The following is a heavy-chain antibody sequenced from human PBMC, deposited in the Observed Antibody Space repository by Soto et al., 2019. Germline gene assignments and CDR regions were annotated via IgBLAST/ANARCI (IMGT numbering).Heavy chain of an antibody. CDR2: RSAFSGKA. Sequence: QVQLVQSGAEVKKPGASVKVSCKASGYTFISYGISWVRQAPGQGLEWVGWRSAFSGKADYAQIFHDRVTMTTDTSTSTAYMELRSLRSDDTAVYYCARDQRYYGSGYYYSDSWGQGTLGTVSS. D-gene: IGHD3-10*01. CDR1: GYTFISYG. CDR3: ARDQRYYGSGYYYSDS. V-gene: IGHV1-18*04. J-gene: IGHJ1*01.